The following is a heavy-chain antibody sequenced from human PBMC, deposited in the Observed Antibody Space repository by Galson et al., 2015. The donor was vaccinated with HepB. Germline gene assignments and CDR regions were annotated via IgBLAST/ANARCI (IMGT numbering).Heavy chain of an antibody. CDR1: GYSFSNYW. CDR2: IYPGDSDT. J-gene: IGHJ4*02. Sequence: QSGAEVKKPGDSLEISCKSSGYSFSNYWIAWVRQRPGKGLEWMGMIYPGDSDTRNSPSFEGQVTMSVDKSTTTAHLQWSSLKASDTAMYYCARREEGATCFGYWGQGALVTVSS. V-gene: IGHV5-51*01. CDR3: ARREEGATCFGY. D-gene: IGHD5-12*01.